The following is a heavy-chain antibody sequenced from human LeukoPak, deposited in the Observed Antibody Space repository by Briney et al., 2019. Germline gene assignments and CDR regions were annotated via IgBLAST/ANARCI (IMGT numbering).Heavy chain of an antibody. Sequence: PGGSLRLSCAASGFTFDDYGMSWVRQAPGKGLEWVSGINGNGGSAGYADSLKGRFTISRDNAKNSLYLQMNSLRVEDTALYYCSRSIYGVYSFGPPFDHWGQGTLVTVSS. V-gene: IGHV3-20*04. CDR3: SRSIYGVYSFGPPFDH. CDR2: INGNGGSA. D-gene: IGHD5-18*01. J-gene: IGHJ4*02. CDR1: GFTFDDYG.